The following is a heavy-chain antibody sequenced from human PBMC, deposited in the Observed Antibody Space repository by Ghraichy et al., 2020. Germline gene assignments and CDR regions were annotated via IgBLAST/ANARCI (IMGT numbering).Heavy chain of an antibody. CDR2: IYYSGST. V-gene: IGHV4-39*01. Sequence: SETLSLTCTVSGGSISSSSYYWGWIRQPPGKGLEWIGSIYYSGSTYYNPSLKSRVTISVDTSKNQFSLKLSSVTAADTAVYYCASSQQQLVWFDPWGQGTLVTVSS. CDR1: GGSISSSSYY. D-gene: IGHD6-13*01. CDR3: ASSQQQLVWFDP. J-gene: IGHJ5*02.